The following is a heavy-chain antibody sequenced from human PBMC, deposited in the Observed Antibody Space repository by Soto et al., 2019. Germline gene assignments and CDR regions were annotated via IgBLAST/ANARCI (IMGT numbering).Heavy chain of an antibody. CDR3: AKASYYDFWSGYFNFDY. J-gene: IGHJ4*02. CDR2: ISGSGGST. Sequence: GSLRLSCAAPGFTFSSYAMSWVRQAPGKGLEWVSAISGSGGSTYYADSVKGRFTISRDNSKNTLYLQMNSLRAEDTAVYYCAKASYYDFWSGYFNFDYWGQGTLVTVSS. V-gene: IGHV3-23*01. CDR1: GFTFSSYA. D-gene: IGHD3-3*01.